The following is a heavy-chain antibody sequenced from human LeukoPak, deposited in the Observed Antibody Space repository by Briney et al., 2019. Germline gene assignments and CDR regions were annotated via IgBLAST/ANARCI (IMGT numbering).Heavy chain of an antibody. D-gene: IGHD3-22*01. J-gene: IGHJ4*02. CDR1: GFTFSSYS. V-gene: IGHV3-21*01. CDR3: AREGLSSGYYSTFDY. CDR2: ISSSSSYI. Sequence: GGSLRLSCAASGFTFSSYSMTWVRQAPGKGLEWVSSISSSSSYIYYADSVKGRFTISRDNAKNSLYLQMNSLRAEDTAVYYCAREGLSSGYYSTFDYWGQGTLVTVSP.